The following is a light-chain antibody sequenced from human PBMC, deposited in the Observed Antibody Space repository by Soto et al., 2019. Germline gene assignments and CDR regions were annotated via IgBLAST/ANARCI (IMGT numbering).Light chain of an antibody. J-gene: IGKJ4*01. CDR2: AAS. CDR3: QQSLSTPLT. CDR1: QSINNF. Sequence: DIQVTQSPSSLSASVGDRVTITCRASQSINNFLNWYQQKPGKAPKLLIYAASSLQSGVPSRFSGSGSGTDYTLAISSLQPEDFASYYCQQSLSTPLTFGGGNKVEIK. V-gene: IGKV1-39*01.